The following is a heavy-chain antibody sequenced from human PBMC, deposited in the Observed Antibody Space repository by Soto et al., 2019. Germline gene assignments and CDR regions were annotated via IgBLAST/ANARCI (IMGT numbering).Heavy chain of an antibody. CDR3: ARGSTLLWFGELIDSGGFDY. Sequence: QVQLVQSGAEVKKPGSSVKVSCKASGGTFSSYTISWVRQAPGQGLEWMGRIIPILGIANYAQKFQGRVMIRADKSKSRAYMELSSLRSEDTAVYYCARGSTLLWFGELIDSGGFDYWGPGTLVTVSS. CDR1: GGTFSSYT. CDR2: IIPILGIA. V-gene: IGHV1-69*02. J-gene: IGHJ4*02. D-gene: IGHD3-10*01.